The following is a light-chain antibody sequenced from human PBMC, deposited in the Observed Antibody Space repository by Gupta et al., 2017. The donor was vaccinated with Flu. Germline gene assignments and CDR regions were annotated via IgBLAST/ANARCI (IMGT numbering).Light chain of an antibody. Sequence: DNQMTQSPSSLSASIGDRVTITCRASQNIDIFLNWYQQKPGKAPKLLIYAVSSLQRGVPSRFSGSGSGTDFTLTITSLQPEDFATYYCQQSYSAPWTFGLGTKVEIK. CDR3: QQSYSAPWT. CDR2: AVS. J-gene: IGKJ1*01. CDR1: QNIDIF. V-gene: IGKV1-39*01.